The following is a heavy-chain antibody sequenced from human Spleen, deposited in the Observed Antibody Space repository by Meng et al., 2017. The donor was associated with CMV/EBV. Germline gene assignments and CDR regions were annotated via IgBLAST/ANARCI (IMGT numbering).Heavy chain of an antibody. CDR1: GFRFSAYY. CDR3: ARMRYDDSGYPRY. V-gene: IGHV1-2*02. CDR2: INPNNGDT. J-gene: IGHJ4*02. D-gene: IGHD3-22*01. Sequence: ASVKVSCKTSGFRFSAYYLHWVRQAPGQGLEWMGWINPNNGDTKFAQKFQGRVTLTRNTSISTAYMELSRLRSDDTAIYYCARMRYDDSGYPRYWGQGTLVTVSS.